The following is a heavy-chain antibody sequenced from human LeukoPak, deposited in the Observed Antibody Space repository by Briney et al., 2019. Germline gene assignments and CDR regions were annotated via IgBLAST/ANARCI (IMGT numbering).Heavy chain of an antibody. J-gene: IGHJ5*01. Sequence: SETLSLTCTVSGGSISSGSYYWSWIRQPAGKGLEWIGRIYTSGSTNYNPSLKSRVTISVDTSKKQFSLKLSSVTAADTAVYYCARYSSSWYDFWGQGTLVTVSS. CDR1: GGSISSGSYY. CDR2: IYTSGST. V-gene: IGHV4-61*02. CDR3: ARYSSSWYDF. D-gene: IGHD6-13*01.